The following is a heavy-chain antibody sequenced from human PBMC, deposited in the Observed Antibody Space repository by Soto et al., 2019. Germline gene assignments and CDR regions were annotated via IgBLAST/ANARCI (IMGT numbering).Heavy chain of an antibody. Sequence: ASLKLSCKASGYTFTSYRISWGRQDPGQGLEWMGRISAYNGNTNYAQKLQGRVTMTTDTSTSTAYMELRSLRSVDTAVYYCAKDHDEDFGYDLDYFNYWGRGTLVTVSS. CDR1: GYTFTSYR. V-gene: IGHV1-18*01. D-gene: IGHD5-12*01. CDR2: ISAYNGNT. CDR3: AKDHDEDFGYDLDYFNY. J-gene: IGHJ4*02.